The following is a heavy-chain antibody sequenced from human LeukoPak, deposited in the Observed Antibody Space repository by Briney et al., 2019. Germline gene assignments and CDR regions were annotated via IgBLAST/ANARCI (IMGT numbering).Heavy chain of an antibody. J-gene: IGHJ6*02. D-gene: IGHD2-15*01. V-gene: IGHV1-69*04. Sequence: SVKVSCKASGGTFTSYAISWVRQAPGQGLEWMGRIIPILGIANYAQKFQGRVTITADKSTSTAYMELSSLRSEDTAVYYCARGILVGAYYYYGMDVWGQGTTVTVSS. CDR3: ARGILVGAYYYYGMDV. CDR2: IIPILGIA. CDR1: GGTFTSYA.